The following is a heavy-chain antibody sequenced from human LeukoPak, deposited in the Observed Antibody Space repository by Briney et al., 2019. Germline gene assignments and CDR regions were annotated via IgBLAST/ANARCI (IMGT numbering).Heavy chain of an antibody. D-gene: IGHD1-26*01. Sequence: PSETLSLTCTVSGGSVSSGSDYWSWIRQPPGKGLEWIGYIYYSGSTNYSPSLKSRDTMSVDTSKNLFSLKVSSVTAADTAVYYCARGRSNYYGMDVWGQGTTVTVSS. CDR1: GGSVSSGSDY. J-gene: IGHJ6*02. V-gene: IGHV4-61*01. CDR3: ARGRSNYYGMDV. CDR2: IYYSGST.